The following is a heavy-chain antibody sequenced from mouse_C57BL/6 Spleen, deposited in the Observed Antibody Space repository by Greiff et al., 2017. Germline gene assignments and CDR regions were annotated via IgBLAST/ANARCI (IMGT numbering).Heavy chain of an antibody. Sequence: QVQLQQSGAELVRPGASVTLSCKASGYTFTDYEMHWVKQTPVHGLEWIGAIDPETGGTAYNQKFKGKAILTADKSSSTAYMELRSLTSEYSAVYYCTRSITTVGYYFDYWGQGTTLTVSS. D-gene: IGHD1-1*01. V-gene: IGHV1-15*01. J-gene: IGHJ2*01. CDR3: TRSITTVGYYFDY. CDR1: GYTFTDYE. CDR2: IDPETGGT.